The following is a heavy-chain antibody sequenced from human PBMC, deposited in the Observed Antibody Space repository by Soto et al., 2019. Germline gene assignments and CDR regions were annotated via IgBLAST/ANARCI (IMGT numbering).Heavy chain of an antibody. V-gene: IGHV4-31*03. CDR1: GGSISTVGHY. CDR2: IYHTGST. Sequence: SETLSLTCSVSGGSISTVGHYWTWIRQPPGKGLEWIGSIYHTGSTYYSKSLRSRLTMSVDTSKSQFSLRLSSVTAADTAVYYCARAAGTLRSRNCDYWGQGSLVTVSS. J-gene: IGHJ4*02. CDR3: ARAAGTLRSRNCDY. D-gene: IGHD6-13*01.